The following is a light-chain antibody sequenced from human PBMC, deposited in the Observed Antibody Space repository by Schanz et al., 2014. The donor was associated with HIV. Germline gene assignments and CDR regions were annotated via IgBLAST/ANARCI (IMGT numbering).Light chain of an antibody. J-gene: IGLJ1*01. CDR1: TSDIGNHDF. V-gene: IGLV2-8*01. Sequence: QSALTQPPSASGSPGQSVTISCTGTTSDIGNHDFVSWYQQHPGKAPKLMIYDVTKRPSGVPDRFSGSKSGTSASLAITGLRAEDEADYFCQSYDSTLSAFVFASGTKVTVL. CDR3: QSYDSTLSAFV. CDR2: DVT.